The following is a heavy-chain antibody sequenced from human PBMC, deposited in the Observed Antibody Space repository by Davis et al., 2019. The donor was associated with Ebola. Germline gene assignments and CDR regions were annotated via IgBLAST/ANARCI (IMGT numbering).Heavy chain of an antibody. Sequence: MPSETLSLTCAVSGGSISSSNWWSWVRQPPGKGLEWFGEIYHSGSTNYNPSLKSRVTISVDKSKNQFPLKVSTVTAADTAVYYWARGLSAIVGATDYWGQGTLVTVSS. CDR1: GGSISSSNW. D-gene: IGHD1-26*01. J-gene: IGHJ4*02. V-gene: IGHV4-4*02. CDR2: IYHSGST. CDR3: ARGLSAIVGATDY.